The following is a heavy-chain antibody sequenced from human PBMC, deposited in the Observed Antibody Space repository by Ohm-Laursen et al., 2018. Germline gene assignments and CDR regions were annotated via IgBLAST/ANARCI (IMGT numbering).Heavy chain of an antibody. J-gene: IGHJ5*02. CDR3: ARCSADYGDYEGWFDP. V-gene: IGHV2-5*02. CDR1: GLSLSTSGVG. D-gene: IGHD4-17*01. Sequence: PTQTLTLTSTFSGLSLSTSGVGVGWIRQPPGKALEWLALIYWDDDKRYSPSLKSRLTITKDTSKNQVVLTMTNMDPVDTATYYCARCSADYGDYEGWFDPWGQGTLVTVSS. CDR2: IYWDDDK.